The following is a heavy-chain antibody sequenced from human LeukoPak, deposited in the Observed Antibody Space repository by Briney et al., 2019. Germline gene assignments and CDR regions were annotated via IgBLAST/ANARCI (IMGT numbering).Heavy chain of an antibody. CDR2: IYYSGST. Sequence: SETLSLTCTVSGGSISSSSYYWGWIRQPPGKGLEWIGTIYYSGSTYYNPSLKSRVTISVGTSKNQFSLKLSSVTAADTAVYYCARHDSSGPYNAFDIWGQGTMATVSS. J-gene: IGHJ3*02. D-gene: IGHD3-22*01. V-gene: IGHV4-39*01. CDR1: GGSISSSSYY. CDR3: ARHDSSGPYNAFDI.